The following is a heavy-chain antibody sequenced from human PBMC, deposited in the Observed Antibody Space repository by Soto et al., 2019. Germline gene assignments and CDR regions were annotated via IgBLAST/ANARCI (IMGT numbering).Heavy chain of an antibody. D-gene: IGHD2-15*01. V-gene: IGHV4-34*01. CDR1: GGCFSGHY. Sequence: SETLYLSCAVYGGCFSGHYWRWICQPPGKGLEWIGENNHSGRSSYNPSLKSRVTISVDTSKNQFSLKLRSVTAADTSVYYCARGHLPGGNTFYFEYWDQGTLVT. CDR3: ARGHLPGGNTFYFEY. J-gene: IGHJ4*02. CDR2: NNHSGRS.